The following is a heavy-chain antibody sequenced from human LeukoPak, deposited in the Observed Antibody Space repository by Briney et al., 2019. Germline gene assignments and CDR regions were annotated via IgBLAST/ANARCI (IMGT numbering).Heavy chain of an antibody. V-gene: IGHV1-24*01. CDR3: ARGEQWLVPYYLDY. CDR1: GYTLTELS. D-gene: IGHD6-19*01. CDR2: FDPEDGET. J-gene: IGHJ4*02. Sequence: GASVKVSCKVSGYTLTELSMHWVRQAPGKGLEWMGGFDPEDGETIYAQKFQGRVTMTEDTSTDTAYIELSSLRSDDTAVYYCARGEQWLVPYYLDYWGQGTLVTVSS.